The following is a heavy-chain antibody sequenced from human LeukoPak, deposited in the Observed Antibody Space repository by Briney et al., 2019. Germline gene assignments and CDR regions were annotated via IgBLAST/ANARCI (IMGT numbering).Heavy chain of an antibody. J-gene: IGHJ4*02. CDR1: GGSFSGYY. Sequence: SETLSLTCAVYGGSFSGYYWSWIRQPPGKGLEWIGGINHSGSTNYNPSLKSRVTISADTSKNQFSLKLSSVTAADTAVYYCAASYSSSWDVDYWGQGTLVTVSS. V-gene: IGHV4-34*01. D-gene: IGHD6-13*01. CDR2: INHSGST. CDR3: AASYSSSWDVDY.